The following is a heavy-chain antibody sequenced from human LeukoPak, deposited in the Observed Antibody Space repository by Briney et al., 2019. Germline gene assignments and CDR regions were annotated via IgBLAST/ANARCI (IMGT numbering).Heavy chain of an antibody. CDR2: IKENRTAD. Sequence: GGSLRLSCAASGFSVRDFWMAWVRQAPGKGLEWVAHIKENRTADYYVDSVKGRFSISKDDGKNSLHLQMNSLRVEDTAVYYCVRGGWELDYWGQGTLVTVSS. D-gene: IGHD1-1*01. V-gene: IGHV3-7*01. CDR1: GFSVRDFW. J-gene: IGHJ4*02. CDR3: VRGGWELDY.